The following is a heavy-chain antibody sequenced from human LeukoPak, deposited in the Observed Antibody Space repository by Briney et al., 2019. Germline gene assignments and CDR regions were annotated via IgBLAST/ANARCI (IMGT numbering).Heavy chain of an antibody. D-gene: IGHD6-19*01. V-gene: IGHV3-11*01. J-gene: IGHJ4*02. CDR2: ISNSGHSI. CDR1: GFTFIDDY. CDR3: AKDLDKAVAGNSGYFDY. Sequence: PGGSLRLSCAASGFTFIDDYISWVRQAPGKGLGLGSYISNSGHSIYYEDSVKGRFTISRDNSKNTLYLQMHSLRAEDTAVYYCAKDLDKAVAGNSGYFDYWGQGTLVTVSS.